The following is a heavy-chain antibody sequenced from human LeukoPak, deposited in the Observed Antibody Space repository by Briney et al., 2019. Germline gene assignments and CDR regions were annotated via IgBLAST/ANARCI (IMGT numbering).Heavy chain of an antibody. D-gene: IGHD5-12*01. CDR1: GGSISTYY. CDR3: ARGGGYASPIGY. J-gene: IGHJ4*02. CDR2: IYHSGGT. V-gene: IGHV4-59*01. Sequence: SETLSLTCTLSGGSISTYYWSWIRQPPGKGLEWIGYIYHSGGTNYNPSLKSRVTISVDTSKNQFSLKLSSVAAADTAVYYCARGGGYASPIGYWGQGALVTVSS.